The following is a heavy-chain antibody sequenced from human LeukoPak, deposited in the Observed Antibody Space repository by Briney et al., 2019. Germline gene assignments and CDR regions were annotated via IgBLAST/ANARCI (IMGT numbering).Heavy chain of an antibody. J-gene: IGHJ4*02. CDR2: INHSGST. V-gene: IGHV4-34*01. Sequence: SETLSLTCAVYGGSFSGYYWSWIRQPPGKGLEWIGEINHSGSTNYNPSLKSRVTISVDTSKNQFSLKLSSVTAADTAVYYCARHSPHDYWGQGTLVTVSS. CDR3: ARHSPHDY. CDR1: GGSFSGYY.